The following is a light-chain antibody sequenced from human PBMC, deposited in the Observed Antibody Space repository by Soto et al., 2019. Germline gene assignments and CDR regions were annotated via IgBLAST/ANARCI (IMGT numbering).Light chain of an antibody. J-gene: IGKJ1*01. Sequence: DIQMTQSPSSLSASVGDRVTISCRSSQSISSYLNWYQHKPGKAPKLLIYTASSLQTGVPARFSGSRSGTDLALTISSLQRDDFATYYCLQADSFPRAFGQGTKVDIX. CDR2: TAS. CDR1: QSISSY. V-gene: IGKV1-39*01. CDR3: LQADSFPRA.